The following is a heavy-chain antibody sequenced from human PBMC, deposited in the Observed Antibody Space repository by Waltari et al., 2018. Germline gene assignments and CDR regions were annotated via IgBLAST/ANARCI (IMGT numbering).Heavy chain of an antibody. CDR2: VSGDGNTI. CDR1: GFNFNNYN. J-gene: IGHJ4*02. V-gene: IGHV3-48*01. Sequence: VRLVESGGDLVRPGESLRLSCAPSGFNFNNYNMNWVRKAPGKGLEWLSYVSGDGNTIDESDSVKGRFTVSRDNARDSVYLQVNSLRADDTALYFCARVWGRGYLDYWGQGTLVTVSS. D-gene: IGHD3-16*01. CDR3: ARVWGRGYLDY.